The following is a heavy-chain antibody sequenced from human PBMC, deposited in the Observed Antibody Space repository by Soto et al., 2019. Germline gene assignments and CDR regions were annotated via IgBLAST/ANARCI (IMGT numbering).Heavy chain of an antibody. CDR3: ARGYDSSGYIANYFQH. Sequence: SGTLSLTCTVSGGSISSGGYYWSWIRQHPGKGLEWIGYIYYSGSTYYNPSLKSRVTISVDTSKNQFSLKLSSVTAADTAVYYCARGYDSSGYIANYFQHWGQGTLVTVS. CDR1: GGSISSGGYY. V-gene: IGHV4-31*03. CDR2: IYYSGST. D-gene: IGHD3-22*01. J-gene: IGHJ1*01.